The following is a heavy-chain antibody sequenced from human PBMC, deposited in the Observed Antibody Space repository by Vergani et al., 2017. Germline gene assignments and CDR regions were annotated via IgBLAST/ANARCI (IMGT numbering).Heavy chain of an antibody. D-gene: IGHD2-2*01. CDR1: GFTFSSYA. Sequence: EVQLLESGGGLVQPGGSLRLSCAASGFTFSSYAMSWVRQAPGKGLEWVSAISGSGGSTYYSDSVKGRFTISRDNSKNSLYLQMNSLRAEDTAVYYCAKDEEVVPAAAFDYWGQGTLVTVSS. J-gene: IGHJ4*02. V-gene: IGHV3-23*01. CDR2: ISGSGGST. CDR3: AKDEEVVPAAAFDY.